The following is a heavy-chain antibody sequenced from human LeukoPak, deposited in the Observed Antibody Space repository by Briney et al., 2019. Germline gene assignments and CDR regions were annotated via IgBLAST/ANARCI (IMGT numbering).Heavy chain of an antibody. D-gene: IGHD6-6*01. Sequence: PGGSLRLSCAASRFPFSNYGVHWVRQAPGKGLEWLAVISSDESNRHYADSVKGRFTISRDNAKNSLYLQMNSLRAEDTAVYYCARVPRRGSSGWGQGTLVTVSS. V-gene: IGHV3-30*03. CDR2: ISSDESNR. CDR3: ARVPRRGSSG. CDR1: RFPFSNYG. J-gene: IGHJ4*02.